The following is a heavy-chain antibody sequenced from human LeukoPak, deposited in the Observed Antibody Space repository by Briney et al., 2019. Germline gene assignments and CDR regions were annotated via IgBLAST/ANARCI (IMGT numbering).Heavy chain of an antibody. V-gene: IGHV1-3*01. J-gene: IGHJ4*02. Sequence: GASVKVSCKASGYTFTNFVIHWVRQAPGQRLEWMGWINPSNDDTKYSQKFQGRVTITRDTSASTAYMELSSLRSEDTALYYCARDQIGVGAAAYWGQGALVTVSS. CDR2: INPSNDDT. D-gene: IGHD6-13*01. CDR1: GYTFTNFV. CDR3: ARDQIGVGAAAY.